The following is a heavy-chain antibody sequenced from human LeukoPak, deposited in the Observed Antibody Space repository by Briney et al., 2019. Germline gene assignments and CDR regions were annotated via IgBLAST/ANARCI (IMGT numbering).Heavy chain of an antibody. CDR1: GGSITSYF. CDR2: ISNNGTT. V-gene: IGHV4-59*01. J-gene: IGHJ5*02. D-gene: IGHD3-9*01. CDR3: ARDISARRGNWFDP. Sequence: SETLSLTCSVSGGSITSYFVSWLRQSPGKGLDWIGYISNNGTTNYNPSLKSRVTISVDTSKRQFSLRLSSVSAADTAIYYCARDISARRGNWFDPWGRGILVTVSS.